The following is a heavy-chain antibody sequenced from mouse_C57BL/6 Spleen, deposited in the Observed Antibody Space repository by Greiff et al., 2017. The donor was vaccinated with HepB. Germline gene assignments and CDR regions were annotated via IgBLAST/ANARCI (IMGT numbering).Heavy chain of an antibody. CDR3: AMDGNYY. J-gene: IGHJ3*01. CDR1: GYTFTSYW. CDR2: IDPNSGGT. Sequence: VKLVESGAELVKPGASVKLSCKASGYTFTSYWMHWVKQRPGRGLEWIGRIDPNSGGTKYNEKFKSKATLTVDKPSSTAYMQLSSLTSEDSAVYYCAMDGNYYWGQGTLVTVSA. V-gene: IGHV1-72*01. D-gene: IGHD2-1*01.